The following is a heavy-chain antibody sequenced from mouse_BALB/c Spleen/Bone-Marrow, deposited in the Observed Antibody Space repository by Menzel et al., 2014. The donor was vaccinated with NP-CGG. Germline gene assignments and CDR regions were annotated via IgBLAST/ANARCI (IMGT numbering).Heavy chain of an antibody. Sequence: VQLQQSGAELVRPGASVKISCTGSGYTFTNTDIHWVKQSRAQSLEWIGIISTYYGNTTYNQKFKGKATKTVDKSSSTAYLKLGRLTSEDAAVYYCARSWNLRNAMDYWGQGTTLTVSS. CDR3: ARSWNLRNAMDY. V-gene: IGHV1S137*01. J-gene: IGHJ4*01. CDR1: GYTFTNTD. D-gene: IGHD1-1*01. CDR2: ISTYYGNT.